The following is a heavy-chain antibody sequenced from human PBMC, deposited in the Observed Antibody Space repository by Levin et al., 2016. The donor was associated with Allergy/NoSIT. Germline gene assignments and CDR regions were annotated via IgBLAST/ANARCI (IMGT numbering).Heavy chain of an antibody. Sequence: GESLKISCAASGFTFSANAMSWVRQAPGKGLEWVSAISGTGDETYYADSVKGRFTISRDNSKNTLYLQMNSLRADDTAVYYCAKETIVALGTADYWGQGTLVTVSS. J-gene: IGHJ4*02. CDR3: AKETIVALGTADY. D-gene: IGHD2-15*01. CDR1: GFTFSANA. CDR2: ISGTGDET. V-gene: IGHV3-23*01.